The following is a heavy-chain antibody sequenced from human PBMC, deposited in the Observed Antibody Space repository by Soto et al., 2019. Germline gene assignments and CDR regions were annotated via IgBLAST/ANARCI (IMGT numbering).Heavy chain of an antibody. CDR1: GGSFSGYY. V-gene: IGHV4-34*01. CDR2: INHSGST. J-gene: IGHJ6*03. Sequence: PSETLSLTCAVYGGSFSGYYWSWIRQPPGKGLEWIGEINHSGSTNYNPSLKSRVTISVDTSKNQFSLKLSSVTAADTAVYYCERGGTIFGVVTHMDVWGKGTTVTVS. D-gene: IGHD3-3*01. CDR3: ERGGTIFGVVTHMDV.